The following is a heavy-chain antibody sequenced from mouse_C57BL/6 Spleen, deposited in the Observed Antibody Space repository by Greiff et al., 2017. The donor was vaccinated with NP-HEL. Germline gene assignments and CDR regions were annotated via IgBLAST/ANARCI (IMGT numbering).Heavy chain of an antibody. CDR1: GYAFSSYW. V-gene: IGHV1-80*01. Sequence: QVQLKQSGAELVKPGASVKISCKASGYAFSSYWMNWVKQRPGKGLEWIGQIYPGDGDTNYNGKFKGKATLTADKSSSTAYMQLSSLTSEDSAVYFCARSITTVVGYYAMDYWGQGTSVTVSS. D-gene: IGHD1-1*01. J-gene: IGHJ4*01. CDR3: ARSITTVVGYYAMDY. CDR2: IYPGDGDT.